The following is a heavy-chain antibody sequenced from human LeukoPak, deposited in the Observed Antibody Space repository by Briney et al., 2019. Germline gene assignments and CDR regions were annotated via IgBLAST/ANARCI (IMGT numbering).Heavy chain of an antibody. CDR2: IYYSGST. J-gene: IGHJ4*02. D-gene: IGHD1-26*01. V-gene: IGHV4-39*01. CDR3: ARRSGANHY. CDR1: GGSISGSSYY. Sequence: PSETLSLTCTVSGGSISGSSYYWGWIRQPPGKGLEWIGSIYYSGSTYYNPSLKSRVTISVDTSKNQFSLKLSSVTAADTAVYYCARRSGANHYWGQGTLVTVSS.